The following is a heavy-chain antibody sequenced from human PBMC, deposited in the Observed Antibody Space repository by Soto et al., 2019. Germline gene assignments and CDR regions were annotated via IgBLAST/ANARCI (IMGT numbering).Heavy chain of an antibody. V-gene: IGHV4-31*03. J-gene: IGHJ4*02. CDR2: IYYSGST. CDR3: ARASLAYCGGDCLLSAHDY. CDR1: GGSISSGGYY. D-gene: IGHD2-21*02. Sequence: QVQLQESGPGLVKPSQTLSLTCTVSGGSISSGGYYWSWIRQHPGKGLEWIGYIYYSGSTYYNPSLKSRVTISVDTSKYQFSLKLSSVTAADTAVYYCARASLAYCGGDCLLSAHDYRGQGTLVTVSS.